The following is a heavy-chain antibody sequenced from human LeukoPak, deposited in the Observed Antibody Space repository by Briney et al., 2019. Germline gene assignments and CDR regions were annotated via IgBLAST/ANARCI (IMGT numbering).Heavy chain of an antibody. Sequence: SQTLSLTCAVSGGSISSGGYSWSWIRQPPGKGLEWIGYIYHSGSTYYNPSLKSRVTISVDRSKNQFSLKLSSVTAADTAVYYCARQYDSSGYCLAFDIWGQGTMVTVSS. V-gene: IGHV4-30-2*01. CDR3: ARQYDSSGYCLAFDI. CDR1: GGSISSGGYS. CDR2: IYHSGST. D-gene: IGHD3-22*01. J-gene: IGHJ3*02.